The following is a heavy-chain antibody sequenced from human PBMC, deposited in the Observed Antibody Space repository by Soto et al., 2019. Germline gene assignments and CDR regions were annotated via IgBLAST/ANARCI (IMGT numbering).Heavy chain of an antibody. D-gene: IGHD6-13*01. CDR3: AKDMIAAAGRGAAFDI. J-gene: IGHJ3*02. CDR2: ISWNSGSI. CDR1: GFTFDDYA. Sequence: SLKISCAASGFTFDDYAMHWVRQAPGKGLEWVSGISWNSGSIGYADSVKGRFTISRDNAKNSLYLQMNSLRAEDTALYYCAKDMIAAAGRGAAFDIWGQGTMVTVSS. V-gene: IGHV3-9*01.